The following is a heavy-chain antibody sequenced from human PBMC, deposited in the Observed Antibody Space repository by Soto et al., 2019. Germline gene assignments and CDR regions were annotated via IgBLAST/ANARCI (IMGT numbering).Heavy chain of an antibody. V-gene: IGHV1-18*01. D-gene: IGHD3-16*01. CDR2: ISAYNGNT. CDR3: ARGGTPIDY. J-gene: IGHJ4*02. CDR1: GYTFTNFG. Sequence: QVQLVQSGPEVKKPGASVKVSCKASGYTFTNFGISWVRQAPGQGLEWMGWISAYNGNTNYAQKFQGRILMTTDTATSTAYLELRRLRSDDTAVYYGARGGTPIDYCGQGNLLIVSS.